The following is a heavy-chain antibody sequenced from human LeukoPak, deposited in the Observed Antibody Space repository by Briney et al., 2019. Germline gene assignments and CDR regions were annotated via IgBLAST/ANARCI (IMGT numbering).Heavy chain of an antibody. J-gene: IGHJ2*01. D-gene: IGHD3-3*01. CDR3: ARDYDFWSGYYSYWYFDL. CDR2: IYTSGST. CDR1: GGSISSYY. Sequence: PSETLSLTCTVSGGSISSYYWSWIRQPAGKGLEWIGRIYTSGSTNYNPSLKSRVTMSVDTSKNQFSLKLSSVTAADTAVYYCARDYDFWSGYYSYWYFDLWGRGTLVTVSS. V-gene: IGHV4-4*07.